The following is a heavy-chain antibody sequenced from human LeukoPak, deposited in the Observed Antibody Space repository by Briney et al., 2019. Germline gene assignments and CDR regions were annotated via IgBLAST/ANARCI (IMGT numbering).Heavy chain of an antibody. V-gene: IGHV4-61*01. CDR3: AGENWNDVEFAFDI. D-gene: IGHD1-1*01. CDR1: GGSVSSGSYY. CDR2: IYYSGST. Sequence: PSETLSLTCTVSGGSVSSGSYYWSWIRQPPGKGLEWIGYIYYSGSTNYNPSLKSRVTISVDTSKNQFSLKLSSVTAADTAVYYCAGENWNDVEFAFDIWGQGTMVTVSS. J-gene: IGHJ3*02.